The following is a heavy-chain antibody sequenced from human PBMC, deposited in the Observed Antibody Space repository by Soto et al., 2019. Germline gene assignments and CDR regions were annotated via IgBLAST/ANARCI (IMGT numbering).Heavy chain of an antibody. Sequence: ASVKVSCKASGGTFSSYAISWVRQAPGQGLEWMGRIIPILGTANYAQKFQGRVTITADKSTSTAYMELSSLRSEDTAVYYCARESVDTASWNYYYYMDVWGKGTTVTVSS. V-gene: IGHV1-69*04. J-gene: IGHJ6*03. CDR3: ARESVDTASWNYYYYMDV. CDR2: IIPILGTA. D-gene: IGHD5-18*01. CDR1: GGTFSSYA.